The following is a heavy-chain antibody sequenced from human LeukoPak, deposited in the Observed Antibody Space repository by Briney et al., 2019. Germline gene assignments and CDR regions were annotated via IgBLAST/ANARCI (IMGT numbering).Heavy chain of an antibody. D-gene: IGHD3-16*02. V-gene: IGHV1-2*06. CDR3: ARDGGGITFGGVIVRPDY. CDR1: GYTFTGYY. J-gene: IGHJ4*02. CDR2: INPNSGGT. Sequence: ASVKVSCKASGYTFTGYYMHWVRQAPGQGLEWMGRINPNSGGTNYARKFQGRVTMTRDTSISTAYMELSRLRSDDTAVYYCARDGGGITFGGVIVRPDYWGQGTLVTVSS.